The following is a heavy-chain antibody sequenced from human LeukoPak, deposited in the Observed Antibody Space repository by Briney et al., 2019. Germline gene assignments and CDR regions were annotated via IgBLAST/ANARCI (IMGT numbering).Heavy chain of an antibody. CDR3: ARRSPPDY. J-gene: IGHJ4*02. D-gene: IGHD2-15*01. Sequence: PGGSLTLSCAASGFIFSDYYMSWIRQAPGKGLEWLSYISSSSIYTSYADSVKGRFTISRDNAKNSLYLQLNSLRAEDTAVYYCARRSPPDYWGEGTLVTVSS. CDR1: GFIFSDYY. V-gene: IGHV3-11*03. CDR2: ISSSSIYT.